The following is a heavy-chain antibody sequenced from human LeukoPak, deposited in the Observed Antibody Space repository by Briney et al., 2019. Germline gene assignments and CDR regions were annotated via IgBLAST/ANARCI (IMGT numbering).Heavy chain of an antibody. Sequence: ETLSLTCTVSGGAISSNSYYWGWIRQPPGKGLEWIGSIYYSGSTYYNPSLKSRVTISVDTSESQFSLKLSSVTAADTAVYYCARQTSPESTISRFDYWGQGSLVTVSS. V-gene: IGHV4-39*01. CDR1: GGAISSNSYY. J-gene: IGHJ4*02. CDR3: ARQTSPESTISRFDY. CDR2: IYYSGST. D-gene: IGHD1-1*01.